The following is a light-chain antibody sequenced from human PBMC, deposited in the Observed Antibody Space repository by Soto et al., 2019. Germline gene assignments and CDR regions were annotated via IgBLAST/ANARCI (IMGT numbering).Light chain of an antibody. V-gene: IGKV3-20*01. CDR3: QQYGSSRLT. CDR1: QSVSSSY. J-gene: IGKJ4*01. CDR2: GAS. Sequence: EIVLTQSPGTLSLSPGERATLSCRASQSVSSSYLAWYQQKPGQAPRLLIYGASSRATGIPDRFSGSGSGTEFNLTIRRLENEDFALFYCQQYGSSRLTFGGGTKVEIK.